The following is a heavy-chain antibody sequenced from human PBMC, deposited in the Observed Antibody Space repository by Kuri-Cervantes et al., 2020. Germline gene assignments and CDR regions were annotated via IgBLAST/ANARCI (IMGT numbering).Heavy chain of an antibody. CDR1: GYTFTSYD. CDR2: ISAYNGNT. V-gene: IGHV1-18*01. J-gene: IGHJ4*02. D-gene: IGHD3-16*02. CDR3: ARQGYDYVWGSYRSFDY. Sequence: ASVKVSCKASGYTFTSYDINWVRQATGQGLEWMGWISAYNGNTNYAQKLQGRVTMTTDTSTSTAYMELRSLRSDDTAVYYCARQGYDYVWGSYRSFDYWGQGTLVTVSS.